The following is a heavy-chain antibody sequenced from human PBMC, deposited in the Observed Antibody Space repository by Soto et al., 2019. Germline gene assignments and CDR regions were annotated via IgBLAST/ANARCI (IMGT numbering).Heavy chain of an antibody. V-gene: IGHV4-59*01. D-gene: IGHD6-13*01. CDR1: RGTISSYY. CDR3: ARDHPGSSWFDY. Sequence: SETLSLTCTVSRGTISSYYWSWIRQPPGKGLEWIGYIYYSGSTSYNPSLKSRVTILVDTSKNLFSLKLSSVTAADTAVYYCARDHPGSSWFDYWGQGTLVTVS. CDR2: IYYSGST. J-gene: IGHJ4*02.